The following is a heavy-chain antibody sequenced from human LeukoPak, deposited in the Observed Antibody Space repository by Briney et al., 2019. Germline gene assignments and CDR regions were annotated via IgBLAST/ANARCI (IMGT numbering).Heavy chain of an antibody. J-gene: IGHJ6*04. V-gene: IGHV3-48*03. Sequence: GGSLRLSCAASGFTFSSYEMNSVRQAPGKGLEWVSYISNSGSTIYYADSVKGRLTISRDNAKNSLYLQMNSLRAEDTAVYYCAELGITMIGGVWGKGTTVTISS. D-gene: IGHD3-10*02. CDR3: AELGITMIGGV. CDR1: GFTFSSYE. CDR2: ISNSGSTI.